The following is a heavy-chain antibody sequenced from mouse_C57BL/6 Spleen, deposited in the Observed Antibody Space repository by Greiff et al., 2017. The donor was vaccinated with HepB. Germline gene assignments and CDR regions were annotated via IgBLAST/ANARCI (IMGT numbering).Heavy chain of an antibody. J-gene: IGHJ4*01. Sequence: QVQLQQPGAELVRPGSSVKLSCKASGYTFTSYWMDWVKQRPGQGLEWIGNIYPSDSETHYNQKFKDKATLTVDKSSSTAYMQLSSLTSEDSAVYYWARSGDDYAMDGGGQGTSVTVSS. CDR1: GYTFTSYW. D-gene: IGHD2-13*01. V-gene: IGHV1-61*01. CDR2: IYPSDSET. CDR3: ARSGDDYAMDG.